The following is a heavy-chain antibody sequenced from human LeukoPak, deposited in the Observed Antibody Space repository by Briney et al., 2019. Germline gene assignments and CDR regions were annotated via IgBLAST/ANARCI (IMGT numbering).Heavy chain of an antibody. J-gene: IGHJ3*01. CDR2: ISGSGGTT. D-gene: IGHD2-15*01. V-gene: IGHV3-23*01. CDR1: GFTLSSYA. Sequence: GGSLRLSCAASGFTLSSYAMSWVRQAPGKGLEWVSVISGSGGTTYYAVSVKGRFAISRDNSKNTLYLQMNSLRAEDTAIYYCVVDRYCSGGSCSDAFDLWGHGTMVTVSS. CDR3: VVDRYCSGGSCSDAFDL.